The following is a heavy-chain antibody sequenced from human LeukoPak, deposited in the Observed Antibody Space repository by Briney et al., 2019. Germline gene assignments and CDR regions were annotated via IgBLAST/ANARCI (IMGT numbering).Heavy chain of an antibody. CDR3: ARERRPRSYCSGGSCYDPWYYYYRMDL. Sequence: GGSLRLSCAASGFTFSSYSMNWVRQAPGKGLEWVSYISCSSSYIYYADSVKGRFTISRDTAKNSLYLQMNSLRADDTAVYYCARERRPRSYCSGGSCYDPWYYYYRMDLGGQETAVSVS. D-gene: IGHD2-15*01. J-gene: IGHJ6*02. V-gene: IGHV3-21*01. CDR2: ISCSSSYI. CDR1: GFTFSSYS.